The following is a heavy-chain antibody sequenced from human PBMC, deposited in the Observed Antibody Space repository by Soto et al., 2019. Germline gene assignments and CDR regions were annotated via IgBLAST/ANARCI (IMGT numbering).Heavy chain of an antibody. CDR2: TRNKANSYTT. V-gene: IGHV3-72*01. CDR3: SRTYYSYAMDV. J-gene: IGHJ6*02. Sequence: EVQLVESGGGLVQPGGSLRLSCAASGFTLSDHYMDWVRQAPGKGPEWVGRTRNKANSYTTQYAASVKGRFTISRDDSKNSLYLQMNSLKTEDTAVYYCSRTYYSYAMDVWGQGTTVTVSS. CDR1: GFTLSDHY.